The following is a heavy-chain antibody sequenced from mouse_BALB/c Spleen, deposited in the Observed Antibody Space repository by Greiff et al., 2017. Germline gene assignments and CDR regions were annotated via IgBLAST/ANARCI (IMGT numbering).Heavy chain of an antibody. J-gene: IGHJ3*01. CDR1: GYSITSDYA. V-gene: IGHV3-2*02. D-gene: IGHD2-3*01. CDR2: ISYSGST. Sequence: VQLQQSGPGLVKPSQSLSLTCTVTGYSITSDYAWNWIRQFPGNKLEWMGYISYSGSTSYNPSLKSRISITRDTSKNQFFLQLNSVTTEDTATYYCARGYDGYSFAYWGQGTLVTVSA. CDR3: ARGYDGYSFAY.